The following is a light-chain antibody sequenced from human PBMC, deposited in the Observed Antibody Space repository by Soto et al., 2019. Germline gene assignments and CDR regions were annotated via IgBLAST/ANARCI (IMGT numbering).Light chain of an antibody. CDR3: AGWDDSLNGPV. CDR2: SNN. J-gene: IGLJ2*01. CDR1: SSNIGRNT. Sequence: QSVLTQPTSASGTAGERVTISCSGSSSNIGRNTVNWYQQLPGTAPKLLIYSNNQRPSGVPDRFSGSKSGTSGSLAISGLQSEDEADYYCAGWDDSLNGPVFGGGTKVTV. V-gene: IGLV1-44*01.